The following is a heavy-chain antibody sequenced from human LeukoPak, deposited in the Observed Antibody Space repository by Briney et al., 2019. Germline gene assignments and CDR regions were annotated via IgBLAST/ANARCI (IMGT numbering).Heavy chain of an antibody. CDR2: ICHSGST. V-gene: IGHV4-38-2*02. CDR1: GYSISSGYY. J-gene: IGHJ6*03. CDR3: ARRTVTMGLYYYYYMDV. Sequence: SETLSLTCTVSGYSISSGYYWGWIRQPPGKGLEWIGSICHSGSTYYNPSLKSRVTISVDTSKNQFSLKLSSVTAADTAVYYCARRTVTMGLYYYYYMDVWGKGTTVTVSS. D-gene: IGHD4-17*01.